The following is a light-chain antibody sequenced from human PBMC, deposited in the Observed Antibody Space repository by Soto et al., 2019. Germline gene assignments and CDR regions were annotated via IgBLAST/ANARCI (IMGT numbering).Light chain of an antibody. CDR2: KND. CDR3: ATWDDSLDGPV. Sequence: QPVLTQAPSASATPGQRVTISCSGSSSNIGGNFVNWYQHLPGTAPKLLIYKNDQRPSGVPDRFSGSKSGTSASLAISGLRSEDEADFYCATWDDSLDGPVFGGGTKVTVL. J-gene: IGLJ2*01. V-gene: IGLV1-47*01. CDR1: SSNIGGNF.